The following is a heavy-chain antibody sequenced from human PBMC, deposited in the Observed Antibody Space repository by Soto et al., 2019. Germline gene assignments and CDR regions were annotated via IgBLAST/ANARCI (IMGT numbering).Heavy chain of an antibody. Sequence: QVQLQQWGAGLLKPSETLSLTCAVYGGSFSGYYWSWIRQPPGKGLEWIGEINHSGSTNYNPSLKSRVTISVGPSKNQFFLKLRSVAAGGPAVYYCGGSRRTYCSGRSPFDYWGQGTLVTVSS. CDR1: GGSFSGYY. CDR3: GGSRRTYCSGRSPFDY. J-gene: IGHJ4*02. V-gene: IGHV4-34*01. CDR2: INHSGST. D-gene: IGHD3-10*01.